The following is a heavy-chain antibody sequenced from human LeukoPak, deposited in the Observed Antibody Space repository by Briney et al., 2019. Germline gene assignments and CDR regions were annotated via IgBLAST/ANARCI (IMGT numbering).Heavy chain of an antibody. CDR3: VRERVTGTGIVSAFTI. CDR2: ISYDGTNK. J-gene: IGHJ1*01. Sequence: GRSLRLSCAASGFTFSSYDLHWVRQAPGKGLEWVALISYDGTNKYYADSVKGRFTLSRDNSKDTVILQMNSLRPEDTAIYYCVRERVTGTGIVSAFTIWGQGTLVTVSS. D-gene: IGHD2-21*02. CDR1: GFTFSSYD. V-gene: IGHV3-30-3*01.